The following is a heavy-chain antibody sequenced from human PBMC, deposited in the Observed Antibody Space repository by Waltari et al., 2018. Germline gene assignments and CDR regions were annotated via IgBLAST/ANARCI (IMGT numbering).Heavy chain of an antibody. CDR1: GFTFSSYW. V-gene: IGHV3-7*01. CDR2: IKQDGSEK. CDR3: ARVLGYYYYYMDV. Sequence: EVQLVESGGGLVQPGGSLRRSCAASGFTFSSYWMSWVRQAPGKGLEWVANIKQDGSEKYYVDSVKGRFTISRDNAKNSLYLQMNSLRAEDTAVYYCARVLGYYYYYMDVWGKGTTVTISS. J-gene: IGHJ6*03.